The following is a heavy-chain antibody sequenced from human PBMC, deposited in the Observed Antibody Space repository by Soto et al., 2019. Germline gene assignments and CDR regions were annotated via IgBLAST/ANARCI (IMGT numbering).Heavy chain of an antibody. J-gene: IGHJ2*01. CDR1: GFTLSEYY. CDR2: ISGSSTYI. CDR3: AKKEYFDL. V-gene: IGHV3-11*03. Sequence: GGSLRLSCEASGFTLSEYYMSWIRQAPGKGLEWVSYISGSSTYINYAESVKGRFTISRDNSKNTLYLQMNSLRAEDTAVYYCAKKEYFDLWGRGTLVTVSS.